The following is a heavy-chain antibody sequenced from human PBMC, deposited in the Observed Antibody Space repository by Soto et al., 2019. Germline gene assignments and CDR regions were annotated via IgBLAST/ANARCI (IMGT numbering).Heavy chain of an antibody. CDR2: MNPNSGNT. V-gene: IGHV1-8*01. CDR3: ARVESGYDPYYHYSTDV. Sequence: QVQLVQSGAEVKKPGASVKVSCKASGYTFTDYDINWVRQATGQGLEWMGWMNPNSGNTGYPQKFQGRITMTRKNSLNTAYMEMSSLRSEDTAVYYCARVESGYDPYYHYSTDVWGKGTTVTVSS. D-gene: IGHD5-12*01. CDR1: GYTFTDYD. J-gene: IGHJ6*03.